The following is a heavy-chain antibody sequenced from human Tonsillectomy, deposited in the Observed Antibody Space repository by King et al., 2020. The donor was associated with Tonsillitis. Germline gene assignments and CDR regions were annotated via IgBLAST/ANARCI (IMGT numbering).Heavy chain of an antibody. J-gene: IGHJ2*01. Sequence: QLVQSGAEVKKPGASVKVSCKASGYIFTSYGISWVRQAPGQGLEWMGWISAYNSNTNYAQKLQCRVTMTTDTSTNTAYMELRSLRSDDTAVYYCARDRPYCGGDCFHWYFDLWGRGTLVTVSS. CDR1: GYIFTSYG. V-gene: IGHV1-18*01. D-gene: IGHD2-21*01. CDR2: ISAYNSNT. CDR3: ARDRPYCGGDCFHWYFDL.